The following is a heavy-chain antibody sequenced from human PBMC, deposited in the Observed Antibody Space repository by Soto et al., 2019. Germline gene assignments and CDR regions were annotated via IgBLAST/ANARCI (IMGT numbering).Heavy chain of an antibody. D-gene: IGHD4-17*01. Sequence: QVQLVQFGGEVKKPGASVTVSCKASGYSFTTYGITWVRQAPGQGLEWMGWISAYNGNTNYAQKLQGRVTMTIDTSTSTAYMELRSLRADDTAVYYCARHYYADLCHFDYWGQGTLVTVSS. CDR3: ARHYYADLCHFDY. CDR2: ISAYNGNT. CDR1: GYSFTTYG. V-gene: IGHV1-18*04. J-gene: IGHJ4*02.